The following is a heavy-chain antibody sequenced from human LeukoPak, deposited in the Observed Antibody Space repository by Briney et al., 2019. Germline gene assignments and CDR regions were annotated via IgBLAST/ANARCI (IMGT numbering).Heavy chain of an antibody. CDR1: GYSFTNYW. Sequence: GESLKISCKGSGYSFTNYWIGWVRQMPGKGLECMGIIYPGDSDTRYSPSFQGQVTISADKSITTAYLQWSSLKASDTAMYYCARLQQLVRAPFDYWGQGTLVTVSS. D-gene: IGHD6-13*01. J-gene: IGHJ4*02. CDR2: IYPGDSDT. CDR3: ARLQQLVRAPFDY. V-gene: IGHV5-51*01.